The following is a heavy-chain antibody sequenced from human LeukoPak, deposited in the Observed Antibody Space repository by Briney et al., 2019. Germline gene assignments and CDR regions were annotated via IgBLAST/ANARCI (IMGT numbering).Heavy chain of an antibody. CDR2: MHHSGST. D-gene: IGHD6-19*01. J-gene: IGHJ5*02. CDR3: ARHAAVEGSSGWSPLWWFDP. CDR1: GGPIRSYY. Sequence: AETLSLPCTVSGGPIRSYYWRWIRQPPGKGLEWIGYMHHSGSTKHNPYLKRRVTISVDTSKSQFSLKLSSVTAADTAVYFCARHAAVEGSSGWSPLWWFDPWGQGTLVTVSS. V-gene: IGHV4-59*08.